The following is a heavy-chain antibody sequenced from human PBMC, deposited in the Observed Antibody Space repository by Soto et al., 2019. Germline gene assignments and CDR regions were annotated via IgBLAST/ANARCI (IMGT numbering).Heavy chain of an antibody. CDR3: AKGDGGYFDH. J-gene: IGHJ4*02. V-gene: IGHV3-23*05. CDR1: GFSFSNYA. CDR2: IEISGRAT. D-gene: IGHD3-16*01. Sequence: EVQLLESGGGLVQPGGSLRLSCIASGFSFSNYAMIWVRQAPGKGPEWVSSIEISGRATYYADAVMGRFTISRDDSKNAVYLQMNSLRGEDTAVYFCAKGDGGYFDHWGQGSLVTVSS.